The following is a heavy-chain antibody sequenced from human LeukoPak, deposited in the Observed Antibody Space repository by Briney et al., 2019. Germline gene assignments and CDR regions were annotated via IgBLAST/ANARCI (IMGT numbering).Heavy chain of an antibody. CDR2: IYYSGST. Sequence: SETLSLTCTVSGGSISSSSYYWGWIRQPPGKGLEWIGSIYYSGSTYYNPSLKSRVTISVDTSKNQFSLKLSSVTAADTAVYYCARHRSNRGWFDPWGQGTLVTVSS. D-gene: IGHD1-14*01. CDR1: GGSISSSSYY. V-gene: IGHV4-39*01. J-gene: IGHJ5*02. CDR3: ARHRSNRGWFDP.